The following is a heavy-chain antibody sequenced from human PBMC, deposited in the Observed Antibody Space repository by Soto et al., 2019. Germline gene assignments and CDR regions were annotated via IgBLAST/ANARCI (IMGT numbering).Heavy chain of an antibody. CDR3: ARDQFAGRPWWQIGNYY. CDR1: GYTFTSYG. CDR2: ISAYNGNT. D-gene: IGHD2-8*02. J-gene: IGHJ4*02. V-gene: IGHV1-18*01. Sequence: QVQLVQSGAEVKKPGASVKVSCKASGYTFTSYGISWVRQAPGQGLECMGWISAYNGNTNYAQKLQGRVTMTTDTSTSTAYMELRSLRSDDTAVYYCARDQFAGRPWWQIGNYYWGQGTLVTVSS.